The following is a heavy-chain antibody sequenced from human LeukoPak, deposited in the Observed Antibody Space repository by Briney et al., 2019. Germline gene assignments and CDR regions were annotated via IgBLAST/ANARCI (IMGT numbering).Heavy chain of an antibody. CDR1: GYTFTGYY. V-gene: IGHV1-2*02. Sequence: ASVKVSCKASGYTFTGYYMHWVRQAPGQGLELMGWINPNSGGTNYTQKFQGRVTMTRDTSISTAYMELSRLRSDDTAVYYCARGLEYSSLSQSLRLYYMDVWGKGTTVTVSS. CDR3: ARGLEYSSLSQSLRLYYMDV. D-gene: IGHD6-6*01. J-gene: IGHJ6*03. CDR2: INPNSGGT.